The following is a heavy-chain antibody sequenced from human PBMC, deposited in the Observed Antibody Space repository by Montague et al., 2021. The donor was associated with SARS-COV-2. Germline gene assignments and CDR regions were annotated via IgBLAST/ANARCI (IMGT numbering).Heavy chain of an antibody. CDR2: IYYSGST. V-gene: IGHV4-61*01. J-gene: IGHJ1*01. D-gene: IGHD3-22*01. CDR1: GASVSSGNSY. Sequence: SETLSLTCTVSGASVSSGNSYWNWIRQPPGKGLEWIGNIYYSGSTNYSPSLKSRVTISVDTSKNQLSLKVISATAADTAVYYCARIGYERVSYYYTYADWGQGTLVTVSS. CDR3: ARIGYERVSYYYTYAD.